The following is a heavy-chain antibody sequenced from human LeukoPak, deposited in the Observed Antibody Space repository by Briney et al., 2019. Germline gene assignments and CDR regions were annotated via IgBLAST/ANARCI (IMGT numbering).Heavy chain of an antibody. CDR1: GYTFTSYA. V-gene: IGHV7-4-1*02. CDR2: INPNTGNP. Sequence: ASVKVSCKASGYTFTSYAMNRVRQAPGQGLEWMGWINPNTGNPTYAQGFTGRFVFSLDTSVSTTYLQISSLKAEDTAVYYCARAYQRLGGLSFPDQWGQGTLVSVSS. CDR3: ARAYQRLGGLSFPDQ. J-gene: IGHJ5*02. D-gene: IGHD3-16*02.